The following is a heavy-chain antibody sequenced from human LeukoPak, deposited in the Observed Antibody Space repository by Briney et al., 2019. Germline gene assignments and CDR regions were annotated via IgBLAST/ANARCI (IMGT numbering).Heavy chain of an antibody. CDR2: IYHSGST. Sequence: SETLSLTCAVSGGSISSSNWWSWVRQPPGKGLEWIGEIYHSGSTNYNPSLKSRGTMSVDTSKNQFSLKLSSVTAADTAVYYCAREEGTYYFDGSGYFAYWGQGTLVTVSS. J-gene: IGHJ4*02. CDR1: GGSISSSNW. V-gene: IGHV4-4*02. CDR3: AREEGTYYFDGSGYFAY. D-gene: IGHD3-22*01.